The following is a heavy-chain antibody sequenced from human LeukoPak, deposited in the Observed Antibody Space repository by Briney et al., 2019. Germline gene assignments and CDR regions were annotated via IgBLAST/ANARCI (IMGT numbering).Heavy chain of an antibody. CDR2: IYTSGSI. J-gene: IGHJ5*02. Sequence: MTSQTLSLTCTVSGGSISSGSYYWSWIRQPAGKGLEWIGRIYTSGSINYNPSLKSRVTISVDTSKNQFSLKLSSVTAADTAVYYCARDPFLDPWGQGTLVTVSS. CDR3: ARDPFLDP. CDR1: GGSISSGSYY. V-gene: IGHV4-61*02. D-gene: IGHD2/OR15-2a*01.